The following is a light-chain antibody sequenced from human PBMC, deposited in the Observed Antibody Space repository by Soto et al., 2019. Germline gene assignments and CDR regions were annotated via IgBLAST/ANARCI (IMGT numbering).Light chain of an antibody. CDR3: QQYNGYWT. Sequence: DIQMPQSPSALSASVGDRVIITCRASQSISTWLAWYQQKPGKAPKLLIYDASSLESGVPSRFSGSGSGTEFSLTINSLQPDDFATYYCQQYNGYWTFGQGTKVDIK. CDR1: QSISTW. CDR2: DAS. J-gene: IGKJ1*01. V-gene: IGKV1-5*01.